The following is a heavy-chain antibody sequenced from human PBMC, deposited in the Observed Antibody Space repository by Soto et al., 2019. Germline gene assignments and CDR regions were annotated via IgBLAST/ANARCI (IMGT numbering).Heavy chain of an antibody. D-gene: IGHD2-2*01. CDR2: IYYSGST. CDR3: ARDHVVVPAAGWGHYYYGMDV. J-gene: IGHJ6*02. CDR1: GGSISSYY. V-gene: IGHV4-59*01. Sequence: ASETLSLTCTVSGGSISSYYWSWIRQPPGKGLEWIGYIYYSGSTNYNPSLKSRVTISVDTSKNQFSLKLSSVTAADTAVYYCARDHVVVPAAGWGHYYYGMDVWGQGTTVTVSS.